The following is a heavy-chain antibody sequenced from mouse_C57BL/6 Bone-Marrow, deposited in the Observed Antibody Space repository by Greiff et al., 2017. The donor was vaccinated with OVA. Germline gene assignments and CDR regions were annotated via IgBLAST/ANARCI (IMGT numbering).Heavy chain of an antibody. CDR1: GFTFSSYA. CDR2: ISSGGDYI. D-gene: IGHD4-1*01. J-gene: IGHJ2*01. Sequence: EVLLVESGEGLVKPGGSLKLSCAASGFTFSSYAMSWVRQTPEKRLGWVAYISSGGDYIYYADTVKGRFTISRYNARNTLYLQMSSLKSEDTAMYYCESLGRAFDYWGQGTTLTVSS. V-gene: IGHV5S21*01. CDR3: ESLGRAFDY.